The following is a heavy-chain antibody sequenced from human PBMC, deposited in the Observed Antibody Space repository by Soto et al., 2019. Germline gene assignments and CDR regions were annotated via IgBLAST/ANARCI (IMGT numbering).Heavy chain of an antibody. Sequence: GASVKVSCKASGGTFSSYAISWVRQAPGQGLEWMGGIIPIFGTANYAQKFQGRVTITADESTSTAYMELSSLRSEDTAVYYCARRRAVAGDYFDYWGQGTLVTVSS. D-gene: IGHD6-19*01. CDR3: ARRRAVAGDYFDY. CDR2: IIPIFGTA. CDR1: GGTFSSYA. J-gene: IGHJ4*02. V-gene: IGHV1-69*13.